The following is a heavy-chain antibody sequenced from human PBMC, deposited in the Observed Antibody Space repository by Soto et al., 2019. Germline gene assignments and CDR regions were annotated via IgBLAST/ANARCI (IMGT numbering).Heavy chain of an antibody. CDR1: GGSFSGYY. CDR3: ARGGYGSGSYHPPHFDY. Sequence: SETLSLTCAVYGGSFSGYYWNWIRQPPGKGLEWIGEINHSGSTNYNPSLKSRVTIAVDTSMTQFSLRLNSVTAADTAVYYCARGGYGSGSYHPPHFDYWGHGTLVTVSS. D-gene: IGHD3-10*01. CDR2: INHSGST. V-gene: IGHV4-34*01. J-gene: IGHJ4*01.